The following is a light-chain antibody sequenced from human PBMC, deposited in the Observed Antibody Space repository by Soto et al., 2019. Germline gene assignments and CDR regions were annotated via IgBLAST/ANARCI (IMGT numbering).Light chain of an antibody. CDR2: GAS. J-gene: IGKJ1*01. CDR3: QQYCSSPKT. V-gene: IGKV3-20*01. Sequence: EIVLTQSPGTLSLSPGERATLSCRASQSVSSSYLAWYQQKPGQAPRLLIYGASSRATGIPDRFSGSGSGTDFTLTISRLEPEDFAVYYCQQYCSSPKTFGQGTNVEIK. CDR1: QSVSSSY.